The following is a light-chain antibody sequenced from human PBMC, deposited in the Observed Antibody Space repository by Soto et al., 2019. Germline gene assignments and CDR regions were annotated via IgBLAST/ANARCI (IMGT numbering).Light chain of an antibody. CDR3: QQYYSSPRWT. J-gene: IGKJ1*01. CDR1: QSVLYSSNNKNY. Sequence: DIVMTQSPESLAVSLGERATINCKSSQSVLYSSNNKNYLAWYQQKPGQPPKLLIYWASTRESGVPDRFSGSGSGTDFTLTISSLQAEDVAVYYCQQYYSSPRWTFGQGTKVEIK. V-gene: IGKV4-1*01. CDR2: WAS.